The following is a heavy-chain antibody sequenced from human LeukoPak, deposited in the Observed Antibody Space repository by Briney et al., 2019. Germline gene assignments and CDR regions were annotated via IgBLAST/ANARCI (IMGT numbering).Heavy chain of an antibody. CDR1: GFIFSSYA. D-gene: IGHD6-19*01. CDR3: AKDTVAAVAVPY. Sequence: GGSLRLSCAASGFIFSSYAMSWVRQAPGKGLEWVSAISGSGGSTYYADSVKGRFTISRDNSKNTLYLQMNSLRAEDTAVYYCAKDTVAAVAVPYWGQGTLVTVSS. CDR2: ISGSGGST. J-gene: IGHJ4*02. V-gene: IGHV3-23*01.